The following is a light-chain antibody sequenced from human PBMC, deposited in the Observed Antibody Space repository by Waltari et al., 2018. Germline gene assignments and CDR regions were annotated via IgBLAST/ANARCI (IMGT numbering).Light chain of an antibody. Sequence: IVMTQSPATLSVSPGESATLPCRASQSVSSNLAWYQQKPGQAPRLLIYDVSTRANDIPARFSGSGSGTEFTLTISSLQSEDFAVYYCQQYNDWPPMYTFGQGTKLEI. CDR2: DVS. J-gene: IGKJ2*01. V-gene: IGKV3-15*01. CDR1: QSVSSN. CDR3: QQYNDWPPMYT.